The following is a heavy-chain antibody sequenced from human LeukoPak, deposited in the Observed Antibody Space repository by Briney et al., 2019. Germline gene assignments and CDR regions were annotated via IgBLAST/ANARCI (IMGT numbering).Heavy chain of an antibody. CDR2: IYYSET. Sequence: SETLSLTCTVSGGSISSYYWAWIRQPPGKGLEWIGTIYYSETYYSPSLKSRVTISVDTSKNQFSLKLSSVTAADTAVYHCARETNSGSYDYWGQGTLVTVSS. CDR3: ARETNSGSYDY. J-gene: IGHJ4*02. D-gene: IGHD1-26*01. CDR1: GGSISSYY. V-gene: IGHV4-39*07.